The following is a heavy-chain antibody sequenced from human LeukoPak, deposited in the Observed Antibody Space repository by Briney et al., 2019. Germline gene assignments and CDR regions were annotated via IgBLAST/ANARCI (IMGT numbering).Heavy chain of an antibody. CDR3: ARFAHLTGTTDY. J-gene: IGHJ4*02. Sequence: GGSLRLSCAASGFTFSNYAMNWVRQAPGKGLEWVSTIGSSGGSTYYADSVKGRFTISRDNSKNTLYLQMNSLRSEDTAVYYCARFAHLTGTTDYWGQGTLVTVSS. V-gene: IGHV3-23*01. D-gene: IGHD1-7*01. CDR2: IGSSGGST. CDR1: GFTFSNYA.